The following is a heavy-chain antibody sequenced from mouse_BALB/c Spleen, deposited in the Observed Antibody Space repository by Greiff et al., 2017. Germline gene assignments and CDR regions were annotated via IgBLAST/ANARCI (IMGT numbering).Heavy chain of an antibody. CDR1: GFTFSDYG. Sequence: EVQLVESGGGLVQPGGSRKLSCAASGFTFSDYGMAWVRQAPGKGPEWVAFISNLAYSIYYADTVTGRFTISRENAKNTLYLEMSSLRSEDTAMYYCARVALLPYAMDYWGQGTSVTVSS. D-gene: IGHD1-2*01. V-gene: IGHV5-15*02. J-gene: IGHJ4*01. CDR2: ISNLAYSI. CDR3: ARVALLPYAMDY.